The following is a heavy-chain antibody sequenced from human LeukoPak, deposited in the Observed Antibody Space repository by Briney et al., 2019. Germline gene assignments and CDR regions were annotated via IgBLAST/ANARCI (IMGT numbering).Heavy chain of an antibody. D-gene: IGHD3-10*01. CDR2: IYYSGST. CDR3: ASTFGDSYYFDY. J-gene: IGHJ4*02. Sequence: TLSLTCTVSGGSISSGGYYWSWIRQHPGKGLEWIGYIYYSGSTYYNPSLKSRVTISVGTSKNQFSLKLSSVTAADTAVCYCASTFGDSYYFDYWGQGTLVTVSS. V-gene: IGHV4-31*03. CDR1: GGSISSGGYY.